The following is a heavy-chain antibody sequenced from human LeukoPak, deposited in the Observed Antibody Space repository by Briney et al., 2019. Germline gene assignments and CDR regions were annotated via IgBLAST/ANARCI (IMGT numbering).Heavy chain of an antibody. D-gene: IGHD3-10*01. V-gene: IGHV3-30*18. CDR2: ISYDGGNK. J-gene: IGHJ4*02. CDR3: AKDSGSGSYSTFDY. CDR1: GFTFSSYG. Sequence: GRSLRLSCAASGFTFSSYGMHWVRQAPGKGLEWVAVISYDGGNKYYADSVKGRFTISRDNSKNTLYLQMNSLRAEDTAVYYCAKDSGSGSYSTFDYWGQGTLVTVSS.